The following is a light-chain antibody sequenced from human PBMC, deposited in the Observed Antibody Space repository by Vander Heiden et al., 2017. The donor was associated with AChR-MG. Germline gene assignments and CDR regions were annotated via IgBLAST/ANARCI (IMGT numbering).Light chain of an antibody. CDR3: QQANSVPYT. Sequence: DIQMTQSPSSVPASVGDRVTITCRASQGIRTWLAWYQQKPGEAPKLIIYAASTLQTGVPSRFSGSGSGTEFALTISSLQPEDFATYYCQQANSVPYTFGQGTKLEI. V-gene: IGKV1-12*01. CDR1: QGIRTW. J-gene: IGKJ2*01. CDR2: AAS.